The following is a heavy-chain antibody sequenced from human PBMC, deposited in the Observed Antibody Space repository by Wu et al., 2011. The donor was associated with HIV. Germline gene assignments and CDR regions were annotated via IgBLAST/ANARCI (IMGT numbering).Heavy chain of an antibody. D-gene: IGHD3-3*01. CDR3: ARTGFTFWSGYPGDYYMDV. V-gene: IGHV1-69*14. CDR2: IIPIFGPP. Sequence: QVQLVQSGAEVKKPGSSVKVSCKASGVIFSTNAITWVRQAPGQGLEWMGGIIPIFGPPDYAQKFQGRLRITADKSTNTSHMELSSLTTEDTAVYYCARTGFTFWSGYPGDYYMDVWGKGDHGSPSP. CDR1: GVIFSTNA. J-gene: IGHJ6*03.